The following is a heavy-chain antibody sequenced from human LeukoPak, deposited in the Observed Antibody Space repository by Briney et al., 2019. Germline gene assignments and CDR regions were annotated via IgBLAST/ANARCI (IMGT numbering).Heavy chain of an antibody. Sequence: PGGSLRLSCEASGFTFSSYWMSWVRQAPGKGLERVANIKKDGSEKYYVDSVKGRFTISRDNAKNSLYLQMNSLRAEDTAVYYCARGGWGSGFDAFDIWGQGTMVTVSS. V-gene: IGHV3-7*01. CDR1: GFTFSSYW. CDR2: IKKDGSEK. D-gene: IGHD3-16*01. J-gene: IGHJ3*02. CDR3: ARGGWGSGFDAFDI.